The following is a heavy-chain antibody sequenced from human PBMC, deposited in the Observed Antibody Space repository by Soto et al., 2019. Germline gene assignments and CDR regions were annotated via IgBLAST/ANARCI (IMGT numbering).Heavy chain of an antibody. CDR2: IYYTRNT. CDR1: GGSISSGSFY. CDR3: AGHWEQWLGYVDS. D-gene: IGHD6-19*01. J-gene: IGHJ4*02. V-gene: IGHV4-39*01. Sequence: QLQLQESGPGLVKPSETLSLTCTVSGGSISSGSFYWGWIRQPPGKGLEWIGSIYYTRNTYYNPALKSRVTISVDPSKNQFSLKLSSVPAADTAVYYCAGHWEQWLGYVDSWGQGTLVAVSS.